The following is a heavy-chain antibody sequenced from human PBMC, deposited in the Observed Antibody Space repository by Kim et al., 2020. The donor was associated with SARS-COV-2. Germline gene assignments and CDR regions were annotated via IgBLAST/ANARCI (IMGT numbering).Heavy chain of an antibody. CDR1: GGSISSGGYY. CDR3: ARARVVVPVADNWFDP. V-gene: IGHV4-31*03. Sequence: SETLSLTCTVSGGSISSGGYYWSWIRQHPGKGLEWIGYIYNSGSTYYNPSLKSRVTISVDTSKNQFSLKLSSVTAADTAVYYCARARVVVPVADNWFDPWAREPWSPSPQ. D-gene: IGHD2-2*01. CDR2: IYNSGST. J-gene: IGHJ5*02.